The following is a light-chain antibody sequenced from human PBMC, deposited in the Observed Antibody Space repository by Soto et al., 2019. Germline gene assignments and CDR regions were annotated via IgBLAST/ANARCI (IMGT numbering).Light chain of an antibody. Sequence: EIVLPQSPATLSLSTGETATLSCRTSQSVRSSYLAWYEQTPGQAPRLHISGACSRATGIPDRFSGSWSRTDFTLTIVRLDPEDFAVYSCQQYGSSPETFGQGTKV. CDR1: QSVRSSY. V-gene: IGKV3-20*01. J-gene: IGKJ1*01. CDR3: QQYGSSPET. CDR2: GAC.